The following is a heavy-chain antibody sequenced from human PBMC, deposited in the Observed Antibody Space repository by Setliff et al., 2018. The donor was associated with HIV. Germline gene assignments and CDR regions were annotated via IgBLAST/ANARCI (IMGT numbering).Heavy chain of an antibody. CDR3: ASRIYYYDESRVLREEGFVP. CDR1: GGSIDNNKYY. D-gene: IGHD3-22*01. CDR2: IYHTGRT. V-gene: IGHV4-39*01. Sequence: PSETLSLTCSVSGGSIDNNKYYWTWIRQPPGKGLEWTGSIYHTGRTYYNRSLESRLTISIDPSKNQFSLKLTSVSAADTAMYYCASRIYYYDESRVLREEGFVPWGQGTLVTVSS. J-gene: IGHJ5*02.